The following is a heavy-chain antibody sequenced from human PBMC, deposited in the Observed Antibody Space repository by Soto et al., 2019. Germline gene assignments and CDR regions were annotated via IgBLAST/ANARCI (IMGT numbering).Heavy chain of an antibody. V-gene: IGHV1-69*08. J-gene: IGHJ4*02. CDR1: GGTFSSYT. CDR2: IIPILGIA. Sequence: QVQLVQSGAEVKKPGSSVKVSCKASGGTFSSYTISWVRPAPGQGLEWMGRIIPILGIANYAQKFQGRVTINEDKATSTANRELSSLRFEDTSLYYCARDTLERHRHHADYWGQGTLVAVSS. CDR3: ARDTLERHRHHADY. D-gene: IGHD1-1*01.